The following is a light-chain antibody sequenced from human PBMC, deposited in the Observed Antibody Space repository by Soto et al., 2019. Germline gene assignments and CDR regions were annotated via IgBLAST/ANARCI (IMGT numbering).Light chain of an antibody. CDR3: QTWGTGIQV. CDR1: SGHSSYA. CDR2: LNSDGSH. V-gene: IGLV4-69*01. J-gene: IGLJ3*02. Sequence: QLVLNKSPSASASLGASVKLTCTLSSGHSSYAIAWHQQQPEKGPRYLMKLNSDGSHSKGDGIPDRFSGSSSGAERYLTISSLQSEDEADYYCQTWGTGIQVFGGGTKLTVL.